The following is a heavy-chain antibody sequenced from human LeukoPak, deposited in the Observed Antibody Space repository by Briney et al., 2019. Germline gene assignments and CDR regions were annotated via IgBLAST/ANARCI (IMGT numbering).Heavy chain of an antibody. CDR3: AREEGVTGTTSWFDP. J-gene: IGHJ5*02. Sequence: SVKVSCKASGGTFSSYAISWVRQAPGQGLEWMGGIIPIFGTANYAQKFQGRVTITTDESTSTAYMELSSLRSEDTAVYYCAREEGVTGTTSWFDPWGQGTLVTVSS. CDR1: GGTFSSYA. CDR2: IIPIFGTA. V-gene: IGHV1-69*05. D-gene: IGHD1-7*01.